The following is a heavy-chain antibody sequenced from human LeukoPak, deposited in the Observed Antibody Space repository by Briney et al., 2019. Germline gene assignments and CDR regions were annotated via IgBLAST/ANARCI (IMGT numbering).Heavy chain of an antibody. J-gene: IGHJ4*02. CDR1: GFTFSSYS. CDR3: AREGATYYYDSSGYCFDY. Sequence: GGSLRLSCAASGFTFSSYSMNWVRQAPGKGLEWVSSISSSSSYIYYADSVKGRFTISRDNAKSSLYLQMNSLRAEDTAVYYCAREGATYYYDSSGYCFDYWGQGTLVTVSS. V-gene: IGHV3-21*01. D-gene: IGHD3-22*01. CDR2: ISSSSSYI.